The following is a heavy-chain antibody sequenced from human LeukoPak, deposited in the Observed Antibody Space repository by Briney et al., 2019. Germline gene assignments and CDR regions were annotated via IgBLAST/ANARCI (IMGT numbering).Heavy chain of an antibody. CDR2: INPGGSSI. J-gene: IGHJ4*02. Sequence: PGRSLRLSCAASGFTFSSYWMHWVRQVPGKGLVWVARINPGGSSITYADSVKGRFTISRDNAKNTLYLQMDSLRAEDTGVYYCARSNQADHYWGQGTLVTVSS. CDR1: GFTFSSYW. CDR3: ARSNQADHY. V-gene: IGHV3-74*01. D-gene: IGHD1-14*01.